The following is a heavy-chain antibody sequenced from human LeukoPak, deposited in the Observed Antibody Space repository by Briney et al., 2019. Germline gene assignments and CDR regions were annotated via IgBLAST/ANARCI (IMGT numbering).Heavy chain of an antibody. CDR2: IKQDGNEK. Sequence: GGSLRLSCAASGFTFSSYWMSWVRQAPGKGLEWVANIKQDGNEKYYVDSVKGRFTISRDNAKNSLYLQMNSLRAEDTAVYYCAREYSSSRFDYWGQGTLVTVSS. D-gene: IGHD6-6*01. CDR1: GFTFSSYW. CDR3: AREYSSSRFDY. J-gene: IGHJ4*02. V-gene: IGHV3-7*01.